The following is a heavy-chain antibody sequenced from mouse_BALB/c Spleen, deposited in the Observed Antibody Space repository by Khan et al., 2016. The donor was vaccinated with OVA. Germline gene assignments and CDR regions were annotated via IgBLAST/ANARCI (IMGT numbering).Heavy chain of an antibody. CDR2: ISSSGRP. D-gene: IGHD2-2*01. CDR3: ARDDGYDGYAMDY. V-gene: IGHV3-4*02. J-gene: IGHJ4*01. Sequence: EVQLQESGPGLVKPSQTVSLTCTVTGYSITNGNPWWNWIRQVSGNKLEWMGYISSSGRPDSNPSLQSQISITRDTSKNQLFLQLNSVTIEDIATHYCARDDGYDGYAMDYWGQGIPVTVSS. CDR1: GYSITNGNPW.